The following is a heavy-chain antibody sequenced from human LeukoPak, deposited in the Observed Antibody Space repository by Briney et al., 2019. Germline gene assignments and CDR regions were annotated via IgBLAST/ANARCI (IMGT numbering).Heavy chain of an antibody. V-gene: IGHV1-18*01. CDR2: ISGNNVNT. D-gene: IGHD6-19*01. J-gene: IGHJ4*02. CDR1: GYNFINFG. CDR3: ARDIAVSNFDY. Sequence: ASVTVSCKASGYNFINFGISWVRQAPGQGLEWMGWISGNNVNTDYAQKFQGRVTMTTDTSTSTAYMELRSLRSGDTAVYYCARDIAVSNFDYWGQGTLVTVSS.